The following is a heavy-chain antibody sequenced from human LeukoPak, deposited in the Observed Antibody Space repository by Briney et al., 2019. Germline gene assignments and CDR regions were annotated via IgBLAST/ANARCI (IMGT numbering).Heavy chain of an antibody. D-gene: IGHD2-2*01. CDR1: GFTFSSYA. CDR3: AKDIVVVPAAMWVY. J-gene: IGHJ4*02. CDR2: ISGSGGST. V-gene: IGHV3-23*01. Sequence: GGSLRLSCAASGFTFSSYAMSWVRQAPGKGLEWVSAISGSGGSTYYADSVKGRFTISRDNSKNTQYLQMNSLRAEDTAVYYCAKDIVVVPAAMWVYWGQGTLVTVSS.